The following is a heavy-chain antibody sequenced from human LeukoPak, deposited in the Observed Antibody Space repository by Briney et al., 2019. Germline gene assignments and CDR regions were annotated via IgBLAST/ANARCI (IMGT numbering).Heavy chain of an antibody. V-gene: IGHV3-30*18. CDR3: AKLAGNFFFGAFDI. CDR2: ISYDGSNK. Sequence: GGSLRLSCAASGFTFSSYGMHWVRQAPGKGLEWVAVISYDGSNKYYADSVKGRFTISRDNSKNTLYLQMNSLRAEDTAVYYCAKLAGNFFFGAFDIWGQGTMVTVSS. J-gene: IGHJ3*02. D-gene: IGHD6-19*01. CDR1: GFTFSSYG.